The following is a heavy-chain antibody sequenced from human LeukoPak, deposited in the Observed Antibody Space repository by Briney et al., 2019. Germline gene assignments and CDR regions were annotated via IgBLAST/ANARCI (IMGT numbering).Heavy chain of an antibody. CDR2: INPSGGST. D-gene: IGHD6-19*01. V-gene: IGHV1-46*01. Sequence: GASVKVSCKASGGTFSSYAISWVRQAPGQGLEWMGIINPSGGSTSYAQKFQGRVTMTRDTSTSTVYMELSSLRSEDTAVYYCARDAGYSSGWYNYWGQGTLVTVSS. J-gene: IGHJ4*02. CDR3: ARDAGYSSGWYNY. CDR1: GGTFSSYA.